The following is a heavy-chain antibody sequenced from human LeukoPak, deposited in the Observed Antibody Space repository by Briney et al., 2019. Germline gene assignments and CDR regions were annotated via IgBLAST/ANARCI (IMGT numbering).Heavy chain of an antibody. V-gene: IGHV3-23*01. CDR2: ISGSGGST. Sequence: PGGSLRLSCAASGFTFSSYAMSWVRQAPGKGLEWVSAISGSGGSTYYADSVKGRFTIFRDNSKNTLYLQMNSLRAEDTAVYYCAVERITMVRGTKKAATFPLNWFDPWGQGTLVTVSS. J-gene: IGHJ5*02. CDR1: GFTFSSYA. CDR3: AVERITMVRGTKKAATFPLNWFDP. D-gene: IGHD3-10*01.